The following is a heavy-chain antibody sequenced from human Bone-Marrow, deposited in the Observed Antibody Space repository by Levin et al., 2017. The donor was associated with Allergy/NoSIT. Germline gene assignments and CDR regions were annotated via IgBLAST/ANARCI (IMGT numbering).Heavy chain of an antibody. V-gene: IGHV3-49*04. J-gene: IGHJ6*02. CDR3: PRAPRQGREYYCYGMDV. CDR2: IRSEAYGGTA. CDR1: GFTFGDSA. Sequence: GESLKISCRASGFTFGDSAMNWVRQAPGKGLEWVGFIRSEAYGGTAEYAASVKGRFTISRDDSKNIAYLQVNRGKTEDTAVYYRPRAPRQGREYYCYGMDVWGQGTTVTVS.